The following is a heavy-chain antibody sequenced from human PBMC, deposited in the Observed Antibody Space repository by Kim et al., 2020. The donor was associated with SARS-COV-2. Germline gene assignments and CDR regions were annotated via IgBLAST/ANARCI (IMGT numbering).Heavy chain of an antibody. D-gene: IGHD6-13*01. CDR1: EFTFSSYG. CDR2: ISYDGSNK. V-gene: IGHV3-30*18. Sequence: GGSLRLSCAASEFTFSSYGMHWVRQAPGKGLEWVAVISYDGSNKYYADSVKGRFTISRDNSKNTLYLQMNSLRAEDTAVYYCAKDLSAAFDYWGQGTLVTVSS. J-gene: IGHJ4*02. CDR3: AKDLSAAFDY.